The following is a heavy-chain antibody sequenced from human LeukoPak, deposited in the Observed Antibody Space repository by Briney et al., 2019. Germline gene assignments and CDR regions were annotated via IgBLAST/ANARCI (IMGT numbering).Heavy chain of an antibody. Sequence: GESLKISCQGSGYNFNTFWIGWVRQMPGKGLEWMGIIYPGDSDTRYSPSFQGQVTISADKSISTAYLQWSSLKASDTAMYYCARAYDSSGYYYEYWGQGTLVTVSS. CDR2: IYPGDSDT. D-gene: IGHD3-22*01. CDR1: GYNFNTFW. V-gene: IGHV5-51*01. CDR3: ARAYDSSGYYYEY. J-gene: IGHJ4*02.